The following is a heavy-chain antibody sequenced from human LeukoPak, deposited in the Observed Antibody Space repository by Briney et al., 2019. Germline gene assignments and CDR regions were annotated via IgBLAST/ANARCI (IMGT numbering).Heavy chain of an antibody. CDR1: GDSVASGGYY. CDR2: IYYSGST. Sequence: SETLSLTCTVSGDSVASGGYYWNWIRQPPGNGLEWIGYIYYSGSTNYNPSLKSRVTISVDTSKNQFSLKLSSVTAADTAVYYCARGPYFNGWFDPWGQGTLVTVSS. CDR3: ARGPYFNGWFDP. J-gene: IGHJ5*02. D-gene: IGHD2-8*01. V-gene: IGHV4-61*08.